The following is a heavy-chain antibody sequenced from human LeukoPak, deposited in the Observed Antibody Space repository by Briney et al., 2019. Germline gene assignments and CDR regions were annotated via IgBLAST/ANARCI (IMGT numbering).Heavy chain of an antibody. CDR1: GGSISNYY. J-gene: IGHJ6*02. Sequence: SETLSLTCTVSGGSISNYYWSWIRQPPGKGLEWIGYIYYSGSTNYNPSLKSRVTISVDTSKNQFSLKLSSVTAADTAVYYCARAFSNYYGMDVWGQGTTVTVSS. CDR2: IYYSGST. CDR3: ARAFSNYYGMDV. V-gene: IGHV4-59*01.